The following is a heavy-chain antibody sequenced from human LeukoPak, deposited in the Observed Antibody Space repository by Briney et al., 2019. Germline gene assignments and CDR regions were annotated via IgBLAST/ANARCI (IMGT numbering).Heavy chain of an antibody. V-gene: IGHV4-39*01. Sequence: SETLSLTCTVSGGSISSSSYYWGWIRLPPGKGLEWIGSIYYSGSTYYNPSLKSRVTISVDTSKNQFSLKLSSVTAADTAVYYCARPLRDGYNYWYFDLWGRGTLVTVSS. CDR2: IYYSGST. D-gene: IGHD5-24*01. J-gene: IGHJ2*01. CDR1: GGSISSSSYY. CDR3: ARPLRDGYNYWYFDL.